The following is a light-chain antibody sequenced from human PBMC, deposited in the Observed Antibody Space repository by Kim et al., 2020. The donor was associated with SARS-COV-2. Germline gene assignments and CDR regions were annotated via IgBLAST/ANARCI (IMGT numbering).Light chain of an antibody. CDR3: QLYGSSPRT. CDR2: GAS. Sequence: EIVLTQSPGTVSLSPGERATLSCRASQSVPSSDLAWYQQRPGQAPRLLIYGASSRATGIPDRFSGSGSGTDFTLTVSRLEPEDFAVYYCQLYGSSPRTFGQGTKLEI. V-gene: IGKV3-20*01. CDR1: QSVPSSD. J-gene: IGKJ2*01.